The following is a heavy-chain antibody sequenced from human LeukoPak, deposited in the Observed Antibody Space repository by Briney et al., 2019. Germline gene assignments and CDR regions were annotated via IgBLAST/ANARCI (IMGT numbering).Heavy chain of an antibody. Sequence: GGSLRLSCAASGFSFRDYYMSWIRQAPGKGLEWVSYISSSGNTIYYVDSVKGRFTISRDNTRNPLYLQMNSLRAEDTAVYYCARTAAAEYAFEIWGQGTMVTVSS. J-gene: IGHJ3*02. CDR2: ISSSGNTI. CDR3: ARTAAAEYAFEI. V-gene: IGHV3-11*04. D-gene: IGHD6-13*01. CDR1: GFSFRDYY.